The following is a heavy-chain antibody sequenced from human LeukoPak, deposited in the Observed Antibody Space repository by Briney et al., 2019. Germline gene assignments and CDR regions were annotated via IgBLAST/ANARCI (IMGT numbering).Heavy chain of an antibody. Sequence: GGSLRLSCAASGFTFSTYEMNWVRQAPGKGVEWVSYISSSGSTIYYADSVKGGFTISRHNAKNSLYLQMNSLRAEDTAVYYCARDSSYYGSGSFSDWGQGTLVTVSS. CDR2: ISSSGSTI. J-gene: IGHJ4*02. CDR1: GFTFSTYE. D-gene: IGHD3-10*01. CDR3: ARDSSYYGSGSFSD. V-gene: IGHV3-48*03.